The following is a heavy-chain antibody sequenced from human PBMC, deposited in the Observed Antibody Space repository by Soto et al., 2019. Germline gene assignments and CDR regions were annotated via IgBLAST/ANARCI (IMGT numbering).Heavy chain of an antibody. J-gene: IGHJ4*02. CDR3: AKLQGSGSYYDDDY. D-gene: IGHD3-10*01. Sequence: QVQLIQSGAEVRTSGSSVKVSCKALGGPSNNYGDSWVRQAPGQGLEWMGGIVPLFGTANYAPKFQGRIRITADDSTRTVNMELRSLTSDDTAVYYCAKLQGSGSYYDDDYRGQGTLVTVSS. CDR2: IVPLFGTA. V-gene: IGHV1-69*01. CDR1: GGPSNNYG.